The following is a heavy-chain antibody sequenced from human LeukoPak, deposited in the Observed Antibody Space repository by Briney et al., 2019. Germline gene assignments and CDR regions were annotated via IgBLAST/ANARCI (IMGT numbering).Heavy chain of an antibody. J-gene: IGHJ4*02. Sequence: SETLSLTCAVYGASFSGYYWSWIRQPPGKGLEWIGEINHSGSTNYNPSLKSRVTISVDTSKNQFSLKLSTVTAADTAVYYCARLGSAAGFDYWGQGTLVTVSS. CDR3: ARLGSAAGFDY. CDR2: INHSGST. CDR1: GASFSGYY. D-gene: IGHD6-13*01. V-gene: IGHV4-34*01.